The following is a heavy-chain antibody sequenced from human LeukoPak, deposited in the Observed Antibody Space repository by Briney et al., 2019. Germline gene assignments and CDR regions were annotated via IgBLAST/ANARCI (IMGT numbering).Heavy chain of an antibody. J-gene: IGHJ4*02. CDR1: GGSISSGGYS. CDR3: ARGYYSSSWYVY. CDR2: INHSGST. Sequence: PSETLSLTCAVSGGSISSGGYSWSWIRQPPGKGLEWIGEINHSGSTNYNPSLKSRVTISVDTSKNQFSLKLSSVTAADTAVYYCARGYYSSSWYVYWGQGTLVTVSS. V-gene: IGHV4-34*01. D-gene: IGHD6-13*01.